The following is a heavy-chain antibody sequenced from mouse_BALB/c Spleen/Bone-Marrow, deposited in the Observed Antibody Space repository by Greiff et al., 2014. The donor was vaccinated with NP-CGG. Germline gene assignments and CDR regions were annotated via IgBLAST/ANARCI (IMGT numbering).Heavy chain of an antibody. CDR2: ISDGGSYT. Sequence: EVHLVESGGGLVKPGGSLKLSCAASGFTFSDYYMYWVRQTPEKRLEWVATISDGGSYTYYPDSVKGRFTISRDNAKNNLYLQMSSLKSEDTAMYYCARFYYYGSRYFDVWGAGTTVTVSS. CDR1: GFTFSDYY. J-gene: IGHJ1*01. D-gene: IGHD1-1*01. V-gene: IGHV5-4*02. CDR3: ARFYYYGSRYFDV.